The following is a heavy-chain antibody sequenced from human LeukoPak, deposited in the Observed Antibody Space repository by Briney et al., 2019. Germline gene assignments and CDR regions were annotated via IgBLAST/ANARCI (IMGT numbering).Heavy chain of an antibody. CDR1: GFTFADYA. J-gene: IGHJ4*02. CDR2: ISWNSGTI. Sequence: GGSLRLPCAASGFTFADYAMHWVRQAPGKGLEWVSGISWNSGTIGYADSVKGRFTISRDNAKNSLYLQMNSLRAEDTASYYCAKDIWQQLALFDYWGQGTLVTVSS. CDR3: AKDIWQQLALFDY. D-gene: IGHD6-13*01. V-gene: IGHV3-9*01.